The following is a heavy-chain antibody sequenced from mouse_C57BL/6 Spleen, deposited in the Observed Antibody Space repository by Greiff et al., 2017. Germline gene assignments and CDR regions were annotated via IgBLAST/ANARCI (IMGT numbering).Heavy chain of an antibody. J-gene: IGHJ1*03. D-gene: IGHD1-1*01. CDR2: ILPGSGST. V-gene: IGHV1-9*01. CDR3: EREGYYYGSSGYFDV. CDR1: GYTFTGHW. Sequence: QVQLQQSGAELMKPGASVKLSCKATGYTFTGHWIEWVKQRPGHGLEWIGEILPGSGSTNYNEKFKGKATFTADTSSNTAYMQLSSLTTEGSAIYYCEREGYYYGSSGYFDVWGTGTTVTVSS.